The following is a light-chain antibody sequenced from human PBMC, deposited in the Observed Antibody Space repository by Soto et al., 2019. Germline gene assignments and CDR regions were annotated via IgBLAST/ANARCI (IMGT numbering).Light chain of an antibody. J-gene: IGLJ2*01. CDR2: EVS. Sequence: QSALTQPPSASGSPGQSVTISCTGTSSDVGGYNYVSWYQQHPGKAPKLMIYEVSKRPSGVPDRFSGSKSGNTASLTVSGLKAEDEVDYYCSSYAGSNNLGVFGGGTKLTVL. CDR1: SSDVGGYNY. CDR3: SSYAGSNNLGV. V-gene: IGLV2-8*01.